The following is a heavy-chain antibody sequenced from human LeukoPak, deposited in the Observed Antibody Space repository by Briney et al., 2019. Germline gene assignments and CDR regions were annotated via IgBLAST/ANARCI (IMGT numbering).Heavy chain of an antibody. J-gene: IGHJ4*02. V-gene: IGHV1-8*02. D-gene: IGHD6-6*01. Sequence: GASVKVSCKASGYTFTSYGISWVRQAPGQGLEWMGWMNPNSGNTGYAQKFQGRVTMTRNTSISTAYMELSSLRSEDTAVYYCARGASSSGGYYFDYWGQGTLVTVSS. CDR2: MNPNSGNT. CDR1: GYTFTSYG. CDR3: ARGASSSGGYYFDY.